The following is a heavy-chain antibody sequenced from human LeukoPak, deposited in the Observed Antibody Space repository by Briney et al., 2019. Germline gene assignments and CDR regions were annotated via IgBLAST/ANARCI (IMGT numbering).Heavy chain of an antibody. Sequence: NPSQTLSLTCTVSGGSISSGGYYWSWIRQHPGKGLEWIGYIYYSGSTYYNPSLKSRVTISVDTSKNQFSLKLSSVTAADTAVYYCARDRGVTTVTTRVYYYYMDVWGKGTTVTVSS. J-gene: IGHJ6*03. CDR1: GGSISSGGYY. CDR3: ARDRGVTTVTTRVYYYYMDV. V-gene: IGHV4-31*03. CDR2: IYYSGST. D-gene: IGHD4-11*01.